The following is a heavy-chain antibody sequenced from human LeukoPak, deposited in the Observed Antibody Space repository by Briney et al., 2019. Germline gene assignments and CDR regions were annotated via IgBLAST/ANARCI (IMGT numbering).Heavy chain of an antibody. Sequence: SETLSLTCAVYGGSFSGYYWSWIRQPPGKGLEWIGEINHSGSTNYSPSLKSRVTISVDTSKNQFSLKLSSVTAADTAVYYCARGNVVTVNYFDYWGQGTLVTVSS. CDR2: INHSGST. J-gene: IGHJ4*02. V-gene: IGHV4-34*01. CDR1: GGSFSGYY. D-gene: IGHD2-21*02. CDR3: ARGNVVTVNYFDY.